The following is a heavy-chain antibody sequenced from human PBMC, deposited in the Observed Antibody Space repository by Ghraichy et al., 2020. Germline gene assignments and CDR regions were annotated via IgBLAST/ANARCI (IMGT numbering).Heavy chain of an antibody. CDR3: ARDRDAPTVVTQDNWFDP. J-gene: IGHJ5*02. Sequence: SETLSLTCTVSGGSISSYYWSWIRQPAGKGLEWIGRIYTSGSTNYNPSLKSRVTMSVDTSKNQFSLKLSSVTAADTAVYYGARDRDAPTVVTQDNWFDPWGQGTLVTVSS. D-gene: IGHD4-23*01. V-gene: IGHV4-4*07. CDR2: IYTSGST. CDR1: GGSISSYY.